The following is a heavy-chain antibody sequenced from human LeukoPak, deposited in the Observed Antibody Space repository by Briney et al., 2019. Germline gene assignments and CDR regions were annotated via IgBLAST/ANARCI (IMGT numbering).Heavy chain of an antibody. CDR3: ANGYYYGSGSYYKEAFDI. CDR2: ISYDGSNK. V-gene: IGHV3-30*04. Sequence: PGGSLRLSCAASAVTFSSYAMFWVRQAPGKGLEWVVVISYDGSNKYYADSVKGRFTISRDNSKNTLYLQMNSLRAEDTAVYYCANGYYYGSGSYYKEAFDIWGQGTMVTVSS. CDR1: AVTFSSYA. J-gene: IGHJ3*02. D-gene: IGHD3-10*01.